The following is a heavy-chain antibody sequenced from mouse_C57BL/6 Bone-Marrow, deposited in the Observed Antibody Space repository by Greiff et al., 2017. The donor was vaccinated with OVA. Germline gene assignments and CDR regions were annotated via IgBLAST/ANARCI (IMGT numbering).Heavy chain of an antibody. Sequence: QVQLQQPGAELVMPGASVKLSCKASGYTFTSYWMHWVKQRPGQGLEWIGEIDPSDSYTNYNQKFKGKSTLTVDKSSSTAYMQLSSLTSEDSAVYYCASGTTGVPFDYWGQGTTLTVSS. CDR3: ASGTTGVPFDY. V-gene: IGHV1-69*01. CDR1: GYTFTSYW. D-gene: IGHD4-1*01. J-gene: IGHJ2*01. CDR2: IDPSDSYT.